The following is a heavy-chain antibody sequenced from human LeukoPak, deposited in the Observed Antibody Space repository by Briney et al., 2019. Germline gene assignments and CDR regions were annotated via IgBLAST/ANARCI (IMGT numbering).Heavy chain of an antibody. CDR3: ARNLGYCSGGSCYSYGYFDY. Sequence: QAGGSLRLSCAASGFTFSSYWMSWVRQAPGKGLEWAANIKQDGSEKYYVDSVKGRFTISRDNAKNSLYLQMNSLRAEDTAVYYCARNLGYCSGGSCYSYGYFDYWGQGTLVTVSS. CDR2: IKQDGSEK. CDR1: GFTFSSYW. D-gene: IGHD2-15*01. V-gene: IGHV3-7*01. J-gene: IGHJ4*02.